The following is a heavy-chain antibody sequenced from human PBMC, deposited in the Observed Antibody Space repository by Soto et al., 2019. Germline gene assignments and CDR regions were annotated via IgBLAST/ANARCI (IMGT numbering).Heavy chain of an antibody. Sequence: SESLSLTCVVSGGSISSSNWWSWVRQTPGKGLEWIGEIYHTGSTNYNPSLKSRVTIAIDRSKKQFSLNLTSVTAADTAVYYCASSLSWNWIDPWGQGTLVTVSS. CDR3: ASSLSWNWIDP. CDR1: GGSISSSNW. V-gene: IGHV4-4*02. CDR2: IYHTGST. D-gene: IGHD6-13*01. J-gene: IGHJ5*02.